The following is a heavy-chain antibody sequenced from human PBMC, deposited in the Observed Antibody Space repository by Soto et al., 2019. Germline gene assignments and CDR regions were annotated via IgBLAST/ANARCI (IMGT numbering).Heavy chain of an antibody. CDR1: GFTFSSYG. D-gene: IGHD1-26*01. V-gene: IGHV3-30*18. Sequence: QVQLVESGGGVVQPGRSLRLSCVASGFTFSSYGMHWVRQAPGKGLEWVAIISYDGSNTYYADCVKGRFTISRDNSKNTLYLQMNSLRAEDTSGYYCAKEGGLSGSYYISSSYYFDYWGQGTLVTVSS. CDR2: ISYDGSNT. CDR3: AKEGGLSGSYYISSSYYFDY. J-gene: IGHJ4*02.